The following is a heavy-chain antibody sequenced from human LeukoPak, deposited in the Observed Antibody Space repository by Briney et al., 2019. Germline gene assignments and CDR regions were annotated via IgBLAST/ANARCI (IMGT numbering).Heavy chain of an antibody. D-gene: IGHD7-27*01. CDR2: IWYDGSNK. V-gene: IGHV3-33*01. J-gene: IGHJ4*02. CDR1: GFKFTSYG. Sequence: PGGSLRLSCAAPGFKFTSYGIHWVRQAPGKGLERVGVIWYDGSNKIYAESVKGRFTISRDNSKNTLYLQMNSLRAEDTAVYYCARDRSWGSQCYFDCWGQGNMVSVSS. CDR3: ARDRSWGSQCYFDC.